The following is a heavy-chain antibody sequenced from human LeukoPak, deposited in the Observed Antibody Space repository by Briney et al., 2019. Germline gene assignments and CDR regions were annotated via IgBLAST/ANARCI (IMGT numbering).Heavy chain of an antibody. J-gene: IGHJ3*02. D-gene: IGHD6-13*01. CDR1: GYSISSAYY. V-gene: IGHV4-38-2*01. CDR2: IYHSGST. Sequence: SETLSLTCAVSGYSISSAYYWGWIRQPPGKGLEWIGSIYHSGSTYYNPSLKSRVTILVDTSKNQFSLKLSSVTAADTAVYYCAGYSLDAFDIWGQGTMVTVSS. CDR3: AGYSLDAFDI.